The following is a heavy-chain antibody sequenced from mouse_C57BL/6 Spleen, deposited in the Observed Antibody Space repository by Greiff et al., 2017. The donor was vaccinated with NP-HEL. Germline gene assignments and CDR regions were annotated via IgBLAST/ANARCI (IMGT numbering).Heavy chain of an antibody. V-gene: IGHV5-9*01. D-gene: IGHD3-2*02. J-gene: IGHJ2*01. CDR1: GFTFSSYT. CDR2: ISGGGGNT. Sequence: EVQVVESGGGLVKPGGSLKLSCAASGFTFSSYTMSWVRQTPEKRLEWVATISGGGGNTYYPDSVKGRFTISRDNAKNTLYLQMSSLRSEDTALYYCARHEGSSGLDYWGQGTTLTVSS. CDR3: ARHEGSSGLDY.